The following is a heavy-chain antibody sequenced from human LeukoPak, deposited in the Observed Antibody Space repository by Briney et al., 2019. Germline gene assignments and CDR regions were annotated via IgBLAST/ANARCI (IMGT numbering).Heavy chain of an antibody. CDR1: GFTFGGYL. J-gene: IGHJ4*02. Sequence: GSLRLSCTGSGFTFGGYLMSWVRQAPGKGLEWIGEINHSGSTNYNPSLKSRVTISVDTSKNQFSLKLSSVTAADTAVYYCARFRITIFGVVIFPYYFDYWGQGTLVTVSS. D-gene: IGHD3-3*01. V-gene: IGHV4-34*01. CDR2: INHSGST. CDR3: ARFRITIFGVVIFPYYFDY.